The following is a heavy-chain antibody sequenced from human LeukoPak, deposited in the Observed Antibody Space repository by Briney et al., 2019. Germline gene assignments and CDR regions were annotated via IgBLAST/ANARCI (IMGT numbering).Heavy chain of an antibody. CDR1: GFTFSNYA. J-gene: IGHJ4*02. V-gene: IGHV3-33*08. Sequence: PGGSLRLSCGASGFTFSNYAMSWVRQAPGKGLEWVAVIWYDGSNKYYADSVKGRFTISRDNSKNTLYLQMNSLRAEDTAVYYCAGGGYGSGSYRPDYWGQGTLVTVSS. CDR3: AGGGYGSGSYRPDY. CDR2: IWYDGSNK. D-gene: IGHD3-10*01.